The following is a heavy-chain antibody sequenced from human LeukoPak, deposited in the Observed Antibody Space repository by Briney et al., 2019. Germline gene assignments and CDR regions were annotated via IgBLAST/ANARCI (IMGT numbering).Heavy chain of an antibody. CDR3: AKGPSGRYGYYFDY. Sequence: GRSLRLSCAASGFSFDDYTMHWVRQAPGKGLEWFSGISWNSGRIGYADSVKGRFTISRDNAKNSLYLQMNSMKAEDMALYYCAKGPSGRYGYYFDYWGEVTLVTVSS. V-gene: IGHV3-9*03. CDR1: GFSFDDYT. J-gene: IGHJ4*02. CDR2: ISWNSGRI. D-gene: IGHD1-26*01.